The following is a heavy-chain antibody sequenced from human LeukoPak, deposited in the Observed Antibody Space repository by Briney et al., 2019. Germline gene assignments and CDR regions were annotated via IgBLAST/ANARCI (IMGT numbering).Heavy chain of an antibody. J-gene: IGHJ6*02. CDR3: ARDQQWLVPYGMDV. Sequence: ASVKVSCKASGYTFTSYGISWVRQAPGQGVEWMGWISAYNGNTNYAQKLQGRVTMTTDTSTSTAYMELRSLRSDDTAVYYCARDQQWLVPYGMDVWGQGTTVTVSS. D-gene: IGHD6-19*01. V-gene: IGHV1-18*01. CDR2: ISAYNGNT. CDR1: GYTFTSYG.